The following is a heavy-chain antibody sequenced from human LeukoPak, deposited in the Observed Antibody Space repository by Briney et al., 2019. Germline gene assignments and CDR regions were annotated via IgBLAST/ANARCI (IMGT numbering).Heavy chain of an antibody. CDR1: GFTFSSYG. D-gene: IGHD2-2*01. Sequence: GGSLRLSCAASGFTFSSYGMHWVRQAPGKGLEWVAFIRYDGSNKYYADSVKGRFTISRDNSKNTLYLQMNSLRAEDTAVYYCARDQDIVVVPAAAYYFDYWGQGTLVTVSS. CDR3: ARDQDIVVVPAAAYYFDY. V-gene: IGHV3-30*02. CDR2: IRYDGSNK. J-gene: IGHJ4*02.